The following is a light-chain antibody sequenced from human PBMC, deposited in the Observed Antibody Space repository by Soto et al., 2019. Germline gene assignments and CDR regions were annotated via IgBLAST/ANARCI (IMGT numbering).Light chain of an antibody. CDR3: QQRSNWPLT. Sequence: EIVLTQSPATLSLSPGERATLSCGASQSVSNYLAWYQQKPGQAPRLLIYDASKSATGIPARFSGSGSGTDFTLTISSLEPQAFAVYYCQQRSNWPLTFGGGTKVEIK. CDR2: DAS. CDR1: QSVSNY. J-gene: IGKJ4*01. V-gene: IGKV3-11*01.